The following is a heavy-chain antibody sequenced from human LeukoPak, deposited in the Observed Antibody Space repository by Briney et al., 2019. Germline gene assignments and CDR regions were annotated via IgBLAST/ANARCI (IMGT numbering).Heavy chain of an antibody. J-gene: IGHJ4*02. V-gene: IGHV3-20*04. D-gene: IGHD2-15*01. CDR3: ARGDVLLPCDY. Sequence: GGSLRLSCAASGFTFSRFSMNWVRQAPGKGLEWVSGINWNGGSTGYADSVKGRFTISRDNAKNSLYLQMNSLRAEDTALYYCARGDVLLPCDYWGQGTLVTVSS. CDR2: INWNGGST. CDR1: GFTFSRFS.